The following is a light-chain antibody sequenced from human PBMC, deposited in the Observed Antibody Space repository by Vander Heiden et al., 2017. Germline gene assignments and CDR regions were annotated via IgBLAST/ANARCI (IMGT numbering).Light chain of an antibody. CDR1: SSIIGNNY. Sequence: QSVLAQPPSVSADPGQKVTISGSGSSSIIGNNYVSWYQQLPGTAPNLLIYDNNKRPSGIPDRCSGSKSGTSATLSTTGPQTGDEADYYCGTWDSSLSAYVFGTGTKVTVL. CDR3: GTWDSSLSAYV. J-gene: IGLJ1*01. V-gene: IGLV1-51*01. CDR2: DNN.